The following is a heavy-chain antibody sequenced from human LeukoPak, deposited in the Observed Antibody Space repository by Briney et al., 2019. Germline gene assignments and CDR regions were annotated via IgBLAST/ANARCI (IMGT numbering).Heavy chain of an antibody. Sequence: PGGSLRLSCAASGFTFSSYSMNWVRQAPGKGLEWVSSISSSSTYIYYADSVKGRFTISRDNAKNSLSLQMNGLRAEDTAVYYCARDSSSSADFDYWGQGTLVTVSS. CDR3: ARDSSSSADFDY. CDR2: ISSSSTYI. CDR1: GFTFSSYS. V-gene: IGHV3-21*01. J-gene: IGHJ4*02. D-gene: IGHD6-6*01.